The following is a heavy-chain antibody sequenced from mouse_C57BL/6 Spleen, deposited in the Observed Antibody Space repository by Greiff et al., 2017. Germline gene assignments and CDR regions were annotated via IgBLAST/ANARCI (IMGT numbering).Heavy chain of an antibody. CDR3: ARGGLRRGFAY. CDR1: GFSFTSYG. Sequence: VPLQQSGPGLVQPSQCLSITCTVSGFSFTSYGVHWVRQSPGKGLEWLGVIWSGGSTAYNAAFISRLSISKDNSKSQVFLKMNSRQAYDTAIYYCARGGLRRGFAYWGQGTLVTVSA. CDR2: IWSGGST. J-gene: IGHJ3*01. V-gene: IGHV2-2*01. D-gene: IGHD2-4*01.